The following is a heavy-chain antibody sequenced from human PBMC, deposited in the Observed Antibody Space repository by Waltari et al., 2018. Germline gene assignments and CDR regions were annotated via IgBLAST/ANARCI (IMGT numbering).Heavy chain of an antibody. CDR1: GYSISSGYY. CDR2: IYHSGST. CDR3: ARAIPVRNWFDP. J-gene: IGHJ5*02. Sequence: QVQLQESGPGLVKPSETLSLTCAVSGYSISSGYYWGWTRQPPGKGLEWIGSIYHSGSTYYNPSLKSRFTISVDTSKNQFSLKLSSVTAADTAVYYCARAIPVRNWFDPWGQGTLVTVSS. D-gene: IGHD2-2*02. V-gene: IGHV4-38-2*01.